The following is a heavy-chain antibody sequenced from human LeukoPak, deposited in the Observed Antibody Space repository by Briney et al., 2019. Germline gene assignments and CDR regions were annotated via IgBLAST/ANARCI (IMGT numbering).Heavy chain of an antibody. CDR2: INPNSGGT. J-gene: IGHJ4*02. V-gene: IGHV1-2*02. CDR3: ARVNWNDRGQDKLDY. D-gene: IGHD1-20*01. Sequence: WASVKVSCKASGYTFTGYYMHWVRQAPGQGLEWMGWINPNSGGTNYAQKFQGRVTMTRDTSISTAYMELSRLRSDDTAVYYCARVNWNDRGQDKLDYWGQGTLVTVSS. CDR1: GYTFTGYY.